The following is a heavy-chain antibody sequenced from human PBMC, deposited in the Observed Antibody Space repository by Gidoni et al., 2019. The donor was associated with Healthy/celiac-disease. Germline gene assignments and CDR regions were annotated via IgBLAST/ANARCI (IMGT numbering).Heavy chain of an antibody. CDR1: GGSISSSSYY. Sequence: QLQLQESGPGLVKPSETLSLTCTVSGGSISSSSYYWGWIRQPPGKGLECIGSIYYSGSTYYNPSLKSRVTISVDTSKYQFSLKLSSVTAADTAVYYCATTKIRGYSFLNWFDPWGQGTLVTVSS. CDR3: ATTKIRGYSFLNWFDP. D-gene: IGHD5-18*01. J-gene: IGHJ5*02. V-gene: IGHV4-39*07. CDR2: IYYSGST.